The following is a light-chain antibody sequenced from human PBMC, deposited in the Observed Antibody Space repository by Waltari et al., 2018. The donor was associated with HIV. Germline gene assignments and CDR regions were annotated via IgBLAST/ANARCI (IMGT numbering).Light chain of an antibody. CDR3: GSYTSSSTLV. Sequence: QSALTQPASVSGSPGQPITISCTGTSSDVGAYNFVSWYQQHPGKAPKLMIYDVSSRPSGFSDRFSGANSGNTASLTISGLQAEDEADYYCGSYTSSSTLVFGGGTKLTVL. V-gene: IGLV2-14*03. CDR1: SSDVGAYNF. CDR2: DVS. J-gene: IGLJ3*02.